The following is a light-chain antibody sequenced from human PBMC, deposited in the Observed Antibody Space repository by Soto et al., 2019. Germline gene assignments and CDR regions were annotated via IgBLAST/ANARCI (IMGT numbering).Light chain of an antibody. V-gene: IGLV2-14*01. Sequence: QSALTQPASVSGSPGQSITISCTGTSDDVGGYNYVSWYQQHPGKAPKLMIYEVSNRPSGVSNRFSGSKSGNTASLTISGLQAEDEADYYCSSYKSSVVFGGGTKLTVL. J-gene: IGLJ2*01. CDR1: SDDVGGYNY. CDR3: SSYKSSVV. CDR2: EVS.